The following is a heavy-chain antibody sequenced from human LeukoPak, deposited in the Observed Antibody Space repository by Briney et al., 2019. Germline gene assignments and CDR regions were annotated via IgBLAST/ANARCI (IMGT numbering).Heavy chain of an antibody. CDR1: GGSFSGYY. V-gene: IGHV4-34*01. D-gene: IGHD5/OR15-5a*01. CDR3: VSHYFDY. J-gene: IGHJ4*02. Sequence: SETLTLTCAVYGGSFSGYYWSWIRQPPGKGLEWIGEINHSGSTNYNPSLKSRVTISVDTSKNQFSLKLSSVTAADTAVHYCVSHYFDYWGQGTLVTVSS. CDR2: INHSGST.